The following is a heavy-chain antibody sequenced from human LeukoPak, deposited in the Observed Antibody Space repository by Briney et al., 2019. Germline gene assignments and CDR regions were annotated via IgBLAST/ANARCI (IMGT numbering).Heavy chain of an antibody. Sequence: GGSLKISCKGSGYSFTSYWIGWVRQMPGKGLEWMGIIYPGDSDTRYSPSFQGQVAISADKSISTAYLQWSSLKASDTAMYYCARHTSSASGLDYYYGMDVWGQGTTVTVSS. CDR1: GYSFTSYW. CDR2: IYPGDSDT. J-gene: IGHJ6*02. D-gene: IGHD3-10*01. CDR3: ARHTSSASGLDYYYGMDV. V-gene: IGHV5-51*01.